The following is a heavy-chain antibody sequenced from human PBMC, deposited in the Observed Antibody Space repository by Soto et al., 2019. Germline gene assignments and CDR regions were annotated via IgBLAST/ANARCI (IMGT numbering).Heavy chain of an antibody. J-gene: IGHJ6*02. CDR2: INHSGST. CDR3: ARGPYYYYYGMDV. V-gene: IGHV4-34*01. CDR1: GGSFSGYY. Sequence: SETLSLTCAVYGGSFSGYYWSWIRQPPGKGLEWIGEINHSGSTNYNPSLKSRVTISVDTSKNQFSLKLSSVTAADTAVYYCARGPYYYYYGMDVWGQGTTVTVSS.